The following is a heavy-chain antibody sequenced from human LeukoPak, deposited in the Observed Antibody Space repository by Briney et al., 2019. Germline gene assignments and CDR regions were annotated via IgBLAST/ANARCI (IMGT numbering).Heavy chain of an antibody. Sequence: GGSLRLSCAASGFTFNGYWMNWVRQAPGKGLVCVSRINTDGRIRNYADSVKGRFTISRDNAKNTLHLQMNSLRAEDTAVYYCARGAMPDYWGQGTLVTVSS. CDR3: ARGAMPDY. D-gene: IGHD2-2*01. CDR2: INTDGRIR. V-gene: IGHV3-74*01. J-gene: IGHJ4*02. CDR1: GFTFNGYW.